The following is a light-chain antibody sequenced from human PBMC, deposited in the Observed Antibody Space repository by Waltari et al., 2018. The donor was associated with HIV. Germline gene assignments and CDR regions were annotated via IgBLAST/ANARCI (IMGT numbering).Light chain of an antibody. CDR1: SSDVGGYNY. V-gene: IGLV2-23*02. J-gene: IGLJ2*01. Sequence: QSALTQPASVSGSPGQSITISCTGTSSDVGGYNYVSWYQQDPGKAPKLMIYDVSKRPSVVSNRFSCSKSGNTASLTISGLQAEDEADYYCCSYAGSSTLVFGGGTKLTVL. CDR3: CSYAGSSTLV. CDR2: DVS.